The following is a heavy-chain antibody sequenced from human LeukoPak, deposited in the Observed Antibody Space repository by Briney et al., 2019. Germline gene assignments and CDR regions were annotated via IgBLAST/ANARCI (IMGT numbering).Heavy chain of an antibody. V-gene: IGHV3-7*05. D-gene: IGHD3-10*01. Sequence: GGSLRLSCAASGFTFSSYWMSWVRQVPREGLEWVANIRHDGSEKYFVDSVKGRFTISRDNAKNSLYLQMNSLRAEETAVYYCARDGMGVIKAFDIWGQGTMVTVSS. CDR1: GFTFSSYW. CDR2: IRHDGSEK. J-gene: IGHJ3*02. CDR3: ARDGMGVIKAFDI.